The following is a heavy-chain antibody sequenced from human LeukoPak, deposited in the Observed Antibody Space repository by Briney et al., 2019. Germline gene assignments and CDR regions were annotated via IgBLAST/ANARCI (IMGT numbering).Heavy chain of an antibody. D-gene: IGHD3-10*01. CDR1: GFTFSDYY. J-gene: IGHJ6*02. V-gene: IGHV3-11*01. CDR2: ISSSGTSI. Sequence: GGSLRLSCAASGFTFSDYYMSWIRQAPGKGLEWVSYISSSGTSIYYTDSVKGRFTVSRDSANNSLSLQMNGLRADDTAVYYCARDSGKWRQPTYYGMDVWGQGTTVTVSS. CDR3: ARDSGKWRQPTYYGMDV.